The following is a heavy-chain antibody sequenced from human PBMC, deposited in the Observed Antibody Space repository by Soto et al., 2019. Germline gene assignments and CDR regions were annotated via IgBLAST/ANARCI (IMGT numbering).Heavy chain of an antibody. CDR2: ISYDGSNK. CDR3: ARYIGYYYDGSGSLDY. V-gene: IGHV3-30-3*01. J-gene: IGHJ4*02. D-gene: IGHD3-22*01. Sequence: GGSLRLSRAASGFNFSSYAMNWVRQAPGKGLERVAVISYDGSNKYYADSVKGPFNISTDNSKNTLYLQMNSLRAEDTAVYYCARYIGYYYDGSGSLDYLGQGALVTVSS. CDR1: GFNFSSYA.